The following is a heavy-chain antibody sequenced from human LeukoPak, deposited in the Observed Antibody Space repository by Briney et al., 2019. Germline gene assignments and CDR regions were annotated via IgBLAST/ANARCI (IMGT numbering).Heavy chain of an antibody. CDR3: AKDFNF. J-gene: IGHJ4*02. V-gene: IGHV3-23*01. Sequence: GGSLRLSCAASGFTFNNYAMSWVRQAPGKGLEWVSGISGSGGSTYYADSVKGRFTVSRDDSKNTLFLQMKSLRVDDTAVYYCAKDFNFWGQGTLVTVSS. CDR2: ISGSGGST. CDR1: GFTFNNYA. D-gene: IGHD1-20*01.